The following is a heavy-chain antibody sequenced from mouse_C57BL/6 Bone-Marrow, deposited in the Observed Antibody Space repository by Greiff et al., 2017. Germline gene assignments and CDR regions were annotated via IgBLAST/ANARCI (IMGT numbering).Heavy chain of an antibody. J-gene: IGHJ4*01. CDR2: IDPSDSYT. D-gene: IGHD3-2*02. Sequence: QVQLQQPGAELVMPGASVKLSCKASGYTFTSYWMHWVKQRPGQGLEWIGEIDPSDSYTNYHQKFKGKSTLPVDKSSSTAYMQLSSLTSEDSAVYYCARGGELRLPDYYAMDYWGQGISVTVSS. CDR1: GYTFTSYW. V-gene: IGHV1-69*01. CDR3: ARGGELRLPDYYAMDY.